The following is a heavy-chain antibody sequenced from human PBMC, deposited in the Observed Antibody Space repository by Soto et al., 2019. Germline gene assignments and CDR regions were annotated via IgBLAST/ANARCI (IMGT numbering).Heavy chain of an antibody. D-gene: IGHD2-15*01. Sequence: SVKVSCKASGGTFSSYAISWVRQAPGQGLEWMGGIIPIFGTANYAQKFQGRVTITADESTSTAYMELSSLRSEDTAVYYCARVTSYCSGGSCYSSILAFDIWGQGTMVTVSS. J-gene: IGHJ3*02. CDR1: GGTFSSYA. V-gene: IGHV1-69*13. CDR3: ARVTSYCSGGSCYSSILAFDI. CDR2: IIPIFGTA.